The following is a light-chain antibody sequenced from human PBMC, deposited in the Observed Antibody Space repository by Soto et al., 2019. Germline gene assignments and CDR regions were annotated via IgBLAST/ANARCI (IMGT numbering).Light chain of an antibody. CDR1: QSVSSN. V-gene: IGKV3-15*01. CDR3: QQYNNWPPWT. J-gene: IGKJ1*01. Sequence: EIVRTQTPATLSVYPWERATLSCMASQSVSSNLAWYQQKPGQAPRLLIYGASTRATGIPARFSGSGSGTEFTLTISSLQSEDFAVYYCQQYNNWPPWTVGQGTKVDI. CDR2: GAS.